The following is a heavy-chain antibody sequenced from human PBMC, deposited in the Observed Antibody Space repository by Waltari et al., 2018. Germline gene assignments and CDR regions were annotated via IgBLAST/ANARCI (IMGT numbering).Heavy chain of an antibody. Sequence: QVQLQQWGAGLLKPSETLSLTCAVYGGSFSGYYWSWIRQPPGKGLEWIGEINHSGSTNYNPSLKSRVTISVDTSKNQISLKLSSVTAADTAVYYCARVGSPDAFDIWGQGTMVTVSS. D-gene: IGHD6-19*01. CDR3: ARVGSPDAFDI. V-gene: IGHV4-34*01. CDR2: INHSGST. J-gene: IGHJ3*02. CDR1: GGSFSGYY.